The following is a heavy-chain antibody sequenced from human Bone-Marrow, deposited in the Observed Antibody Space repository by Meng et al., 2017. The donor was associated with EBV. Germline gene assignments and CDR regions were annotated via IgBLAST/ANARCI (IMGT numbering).Heavy chain of an antibody. CDR2: IDYMGST. CDR1: RGSFNKCSHY. V-gene: IGHV4-61*01. CDR3: ARRSLQFVYFDY. D-gene: IGHD5-24*01. J-gene: IGHJ4*02. Sequence: SHAQPLASHDRRGSFNKCSHYYSGIRLPPSKRLHWIRYIDYMGSTNYTPSLKLRVTISVDSSKNQFSLKLSSVSAADTAVYYCARRSLQFVYFDYWGQGTLVTVSS.